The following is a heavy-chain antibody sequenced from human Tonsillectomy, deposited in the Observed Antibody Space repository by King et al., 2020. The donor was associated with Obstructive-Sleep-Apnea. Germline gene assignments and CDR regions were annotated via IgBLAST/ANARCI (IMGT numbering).Heavy chain of an antibody. J-gene: IGHJ6*02. Sequence: QLQESGPGLVKPSQTLSLTCTVSGGSISSGGYYWSWIRQHPGKGLEWIGYIYYSGSTYYNPSLKSRVTISLDTSKNQFSLKLSSVTAADTAVYYCARDSRTVTYYYYGMDVWGQGTTVTVSS. D-gene: IGHD4-11*01. V-gene: IGHV4-31*03. CDR2: IYYSGST. CDR3: ARDSRTVTYYYYGMDV. CDR1: GGSISSGGYY.